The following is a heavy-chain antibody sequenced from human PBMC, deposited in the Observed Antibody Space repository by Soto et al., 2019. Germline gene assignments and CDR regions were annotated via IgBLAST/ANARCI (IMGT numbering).Heavy chain of an antibody. CDR1: GASIASGGYS. D-gene: IGHD3-10*02. V-gene: IGHV4-30-2*06. CDR2: IYHSGTT. Sequence: QVHLQESGPELVKPSQTLSLTCSVSGASIASGGYSWNWIRQSPVKGLEWIGFIYHSGTTYYNPSLESRVTISVDRSKNQFSLNLTSVTAADTAVYYCARGAQLLFDWFDPWGQGTLVTVSS. CDR3: ARGAQLLFDWFDP. J-gene: IGHJ5*02.